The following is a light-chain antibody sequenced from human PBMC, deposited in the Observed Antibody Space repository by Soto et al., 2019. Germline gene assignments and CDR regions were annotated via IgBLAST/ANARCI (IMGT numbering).Light chain of an antibody. Sequence: EIVLTQSPATLSLSPGERATLSCGASQIVSSSYLAWYQQKPGLAPRLLIYDASSRATGIPDRFSGSGSGTDFTLTISRLEAEDSAVYYCQQYGSSPLTFGGGTKMEIK. CDR2: DAS. CDR1: QIVSSSY. CDR3: QQYGSSPLT. J-gene: IGKJ4*01. V-gene: IGKV3D-20*01.